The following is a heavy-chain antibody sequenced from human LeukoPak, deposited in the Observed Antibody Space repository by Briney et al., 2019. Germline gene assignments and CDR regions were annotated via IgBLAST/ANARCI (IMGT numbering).Heavy chain of an antibody. Sequence: GGSLRLSCAASGFTFDDYAMHWVRQAPGKGLEWVSGISWNSGSIGYADSVKGRFTISRDNAKNSLYLQMNSLRAEDTALYYCAKDRDLYGDYDEGLFDYWGQGTLVTVSS. J-gene: IGHJ4*02. CDR1: GFTFDDYA. CDR3: AKDRDLYGDYDEGLFDY. D-gene: IGHD4-17*01. V-gene: IGHV3-9*01. CDR2: ISWNSGSI.